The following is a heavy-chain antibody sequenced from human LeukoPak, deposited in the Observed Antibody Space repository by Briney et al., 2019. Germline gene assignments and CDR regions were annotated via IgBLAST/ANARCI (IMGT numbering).Heavy chain of an antibody. CDR3: ASGSGSYYRYYYYYYMDV. CDR1: GYTFTSYG. V-gene: IGHV1-18*01. J-gene: IGHJ6*03. D-gene: IGHD3-10*01. CDR2: ISGYNGNT. Sequence: GASVKVSCKASGYTFTSYGISWVRQAPGQGLEWMGWISGYNGNTDYAQNLQGRVTMTTDTSTSTAYMELSSLRSEDTAVYYCASGSGSYYRYYYYYYMDVWGKGTTVTISS.